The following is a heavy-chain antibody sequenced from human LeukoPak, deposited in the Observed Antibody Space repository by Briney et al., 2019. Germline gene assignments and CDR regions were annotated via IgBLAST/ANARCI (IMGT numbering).Heavy chain of an antibody. CDR3: AKAAETTEGSIDP. D-gene: IGHD4-17*01. CDR2: ISYDGSNE. CDR1: GFTFSAYG. J-gene: IGHJ5*02. V-gene: IGHV3-30*18. Sequence: GGSLRLSCAASGFTFSAYGMHWVRQAPGKGLEWVAVISYDGSNEYFADSVKGRFTISRDSSKNMVYLQMNSLRPEDTAIYYCAKAAETTEGSIDPWGQGTLVIVSS.